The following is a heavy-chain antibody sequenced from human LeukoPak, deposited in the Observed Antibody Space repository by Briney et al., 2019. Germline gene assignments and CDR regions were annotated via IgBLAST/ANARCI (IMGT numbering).Heavy chain of an antibody. CDR3: ARTKRAYIQLWSPYFDY. D-gene: IGHD5-18*01. CDR2: INHSGST. V-gene: IGHV4-34*01. Sequence: SEPLSLTCAVYGGSFSGYYWSWIRQPPGKGLEWIGEINHSGSTNYNPSLKSRVTISVDTSKNQFSLKLSSVTAADTAVYYCARTKRAYIQLWSPYFDYWGQGTLVTVSS. J-gene: IGHJ4*02. CDR1: GGSFSGYY.